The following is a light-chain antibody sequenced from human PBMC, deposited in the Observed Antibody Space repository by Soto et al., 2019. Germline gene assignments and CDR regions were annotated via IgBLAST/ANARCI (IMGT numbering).Light chain of an antibody. V-gene: IGKV1-33*01. CDR1: QDISNY. Sequence: DIQMTQSPSSLSASIGDRVTITCQASQDISNYLNWYQQKPGKAPNLLIYDTSNLETGVPSRFSGGGSGTSYVITISGLQPEDIATYCCQQYASPPWTFGRGTKVEVK. J-gene: IGKJ1*01. CDR3: QQYASPPWT. CDR2: DTS.